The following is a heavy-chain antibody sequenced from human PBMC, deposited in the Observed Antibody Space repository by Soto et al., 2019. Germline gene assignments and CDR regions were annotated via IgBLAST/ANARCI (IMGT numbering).Heavy chain of an antibody. D-gene: IGHD3-9*01. CDR3: AREVQYYDILTGYSNWFDP. Sequence: SVKVSCKASGGTFSSYTISWVRQAPGQGLEWMGRIIPILGIANYAQKFQGRVTITADKSTSTAYMELSSLRSEDTAVYYCAREVQYYDILTGYSNWFDPWGQGTLVTVSS. V-gene: IGHV1-69*04. CDR2: IIPILGIA. J-gene: IGHJ5*02. CDR1: GGTFSSYT.